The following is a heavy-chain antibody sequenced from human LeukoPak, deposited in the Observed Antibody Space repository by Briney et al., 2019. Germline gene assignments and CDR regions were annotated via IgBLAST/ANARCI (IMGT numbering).Heavy chain of an antibody. CDR3: ARSYGDV. V-gene: IGHV3-11*04. CDR2: ISRSGNNI. Sequence: GGSLRLSCVGSGFIFSDYYMTWVRQAPGKGLEWVAYISRSGNNIYYAESVKGRFTISRDNVENSLYLHMSGVRAEATGSYSCARSYGDVWGKGTMVTVSS. D-gene: IGHD3-10*01. J-gene: IGHJ6*01. CDR1: GFIFSDYY.